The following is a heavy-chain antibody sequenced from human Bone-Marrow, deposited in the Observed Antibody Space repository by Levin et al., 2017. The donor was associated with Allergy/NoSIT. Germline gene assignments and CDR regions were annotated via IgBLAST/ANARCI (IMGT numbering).Heavy chain of an antibody. V-gene: IGHV3-64*01. CDR2: IYSNGDST. Sequence: GESLKISCAASGFTFSTYAMHWVRQAPGKGLEYVSTIYSNGDSTYYANSVKDRFTISRDNSKNTLYLQMGSLRAEDMAVYYCAGERGDHSSSSTRGKSYYYGMDVWGQGTTVTVSS. CDR3: AGERGDHSSSSTRGKSYYYGMDV. J-gene: IGHJ6*02. D-gene: IGHD6-6*01. CDR1: GFTFSTYA.